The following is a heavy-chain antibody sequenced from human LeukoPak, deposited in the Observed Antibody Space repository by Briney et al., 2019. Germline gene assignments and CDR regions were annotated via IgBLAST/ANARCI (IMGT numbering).Heavy chain of an antibody. V-gene: IGHV3-7*01. CDR3: ARVHQDCSGGSCNIHAFDI. J-gene: IGHJ3*02. Sequence: GGSLRLSCAASGFTFSSYWMSWVRQAPGKGLEWVANIKQDGSEKYYVDSVKGRFTISGDNAKNSLYLQMNSLRAEDTAVYYCARVHQDCSGGSCNIHAFDIWGQGTMVTVSS. CDR2: IKQDGSEK. D-gene: IGHD2-15*01. CDR1: GFTFSSYW.